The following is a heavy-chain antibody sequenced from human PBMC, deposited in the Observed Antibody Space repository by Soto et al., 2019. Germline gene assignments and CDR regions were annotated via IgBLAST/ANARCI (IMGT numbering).Heavy chain of an antibody. CDR1: GGSISSGGYY. Sequence: QVQLQESGPGLVKPSQTLSLTCTVSGGSISSGGYYWSWIRQHAGKGLEWIGYIYYSGSTYYNPSLKSRVTISVDTSKNQFSLKLSSVTAADTAVHYCARTTAVAEGGMDVWGQGTTVTVSS. CDR3: ARTTAVAEGGMDV. CDR2: IYYSGST. D-gene: IGHD6-19*01. V-gene: IGHV4-31*03. J-gene: IGHJ6*02.